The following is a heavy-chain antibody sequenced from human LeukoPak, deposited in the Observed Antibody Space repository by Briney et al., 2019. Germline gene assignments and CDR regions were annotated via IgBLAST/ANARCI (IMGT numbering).Heavy chain of an antibody. Sequence: GASVKVSCKASGYTFTGYYMHWVRQAPGQGLEWMGWIYPNSGGTNYAQKFQGRVTMTRDTSISTAYMELSRLRSDDTAVYYCARAPKYCSGGSCYPYYYGMDVWGQGTTVTVSS. CDR1: GYTFTGYY. V-gene: IGHV1-2*02. CDR3: ARAPKYCSGGSCYPYYYGMDV. CDR2: IYPNSGGT. D-gene: IGHD2-15*01. J-gene: IGHJ6*02.